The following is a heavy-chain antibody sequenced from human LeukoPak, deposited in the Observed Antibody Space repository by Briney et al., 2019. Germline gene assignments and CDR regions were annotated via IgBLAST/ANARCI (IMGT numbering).Heavy chain of an antibody. V-gene: IGHV1-2*06. J-gene: IGHJ4*02. CDR1: GYTFTGYY. CDR3: AMLTVTTSSDFDY. D-gene: IGHD4-17*01. Sequence: GASVKVSCKASGYTFTGYYMHWVRQAPGQGLEWMGRINPNSGGTNYAQKFQGRVTMTRDTSISTAYVELSRLRSDDTAVYYCAMLTVTTSSDFDYWGQGTLVTVSS. CDR2: INPNSGGT.